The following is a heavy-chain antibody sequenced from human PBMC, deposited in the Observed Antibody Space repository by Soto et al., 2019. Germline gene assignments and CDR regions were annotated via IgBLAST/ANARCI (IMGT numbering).Heavy chain of an antibody. J-gene: IGHJ5*02. D-gene: IGHD2-2*01. CDR2: IYYSGST. CDR3: ASWGVYCTSTSCFERWFDP. V-gene: IGHV4-59*08. CDR1: GGSMSSYY. Sequence: QVQLQESGPGLVKPSETLSLTCTVSGGSMSSYYWSWIRQPPGKGLEWIGYIYYSGSTNSNPSLKCRVTISVGTSKKQFSLKLSSVTAADTAVYYCASWGVYCTSTSCFERWFDPWGQGILVTVSS.